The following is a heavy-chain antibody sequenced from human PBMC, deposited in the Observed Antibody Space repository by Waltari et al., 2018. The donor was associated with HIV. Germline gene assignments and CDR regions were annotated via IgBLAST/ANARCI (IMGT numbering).Heavy chain of an antibody. D-gene: IGHD1-26*01. CDR3: ARMWVFYGMDV. Sequence: QVQLQQWGAGLLKPSETLSLTCAVYGGSFSGYYWSWIRQPPGKGLEWIGEINHSGSTNYNPSLKSRVTISVDTSKNQFSLKLSSVTAADTAVYYCARMWVFYGMDVWGQGTTVTVSS. CDR1: GGSFSGYY. J-gene: IGHJ6*02. CDR2: INHSGST. V-gene: IGHV4-34*01.